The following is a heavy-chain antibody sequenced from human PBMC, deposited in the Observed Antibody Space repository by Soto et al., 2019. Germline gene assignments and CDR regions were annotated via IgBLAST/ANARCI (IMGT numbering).Heavy chain of an antibody. V-gene: IGHV4-39*07. CDR2: IYYSGST. CDR3: ARARFRFPTLRYFDNSYGMDV. J-gene: IGHJ6*02. Sequence: SETLSLTCTVSGGSISSSSYYWGWIRQPPGTGLEWIGSIYYSGSTYYNPSLKSRVTISVDTSKNQFSLKLSSLRSEDTAVYYCARARFRFPTLRYFDNSYGMDVWGQGTTVTVSS. CDR1: GGSISSSSYY. D-gene: IGHD3-9*01.